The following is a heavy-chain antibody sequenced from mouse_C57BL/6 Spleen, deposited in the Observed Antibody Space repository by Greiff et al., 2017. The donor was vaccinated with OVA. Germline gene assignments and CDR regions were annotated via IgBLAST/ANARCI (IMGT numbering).Heavy chain of an antibody. V-gene: IGHV1-82*01. Sequence: QVQLKESGPELVKPGASVKISCKASGYAFSSSWLNWVKQRPGKGLEWIGRIYPGDGDTNYNGKFKGKATLTADKSSSTAYMQLSSLTSEDSAVYFCAGYYAHWFAYWGQGTLVTVSA. D-gene: IGHD1-1*01. CDR1: GYAFSSSW. CDR2: IYPGDGDT. J-gene: IGHJ3*01. CDR3: AGYYAHWFAY.